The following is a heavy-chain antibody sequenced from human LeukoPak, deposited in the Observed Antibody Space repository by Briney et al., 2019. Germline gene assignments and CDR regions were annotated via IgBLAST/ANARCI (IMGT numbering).Heavy chain of an antibody. V-gene: IGHV5-51*01. CDR1: GYSLTSYW. Sequence: GESLKISCKGSGYSLTSYWIDRVRQMPGKGLEWIGIIYPGDSDTRYSPSFQGHVTISADKSISTAYLQWSSLKASSAAMYYCARRSGWFSYWGQGTLVTVSS. CDR2: IYPGDSDT. D-gene: IGHD6-19*01. J-gene: IGHJ4*02. CDR3: ARRSGWFSY.